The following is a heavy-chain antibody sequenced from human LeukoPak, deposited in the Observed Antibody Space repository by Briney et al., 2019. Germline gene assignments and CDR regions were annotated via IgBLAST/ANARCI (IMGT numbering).Heavy chain of an antibody. J-gene: IGHJ6*02. Sequence: ASVRVSCKASGYTFTGYYMHWFRQAPGQGLEWMGWINPDNGGTIYAENFQGRVTIARDTSISRAYMELSSLTSDDTAVYYCARAQGGAAAGYYYYGLDVWGQGPTVTVSS. CDR3: ARAQGGAAAGYYYYGLDV. CDR1: GYTFTGYY. V-gene: IGHV1-2*02. D-gene: IGHD6-13*01. CDR2: INPDNGGT.